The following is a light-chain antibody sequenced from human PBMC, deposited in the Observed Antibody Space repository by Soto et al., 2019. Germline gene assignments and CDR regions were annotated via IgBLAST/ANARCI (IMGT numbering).Light chain of an antibody. CDR2: GAS. CDR1: QGVSSN. CDR3: QQYNNWPPNT. V-gene: IGKV3-15*01. J-gene: IGKJ2*01. Sequence: EIVMTQSPATLSVSPGERAPLSCRASQGVSSNLAWYQQKPGQAPRLLIYGASTRATGIPARFSGSGSGTEFTLTISSLQSEDFAVYYCQQYNNWPPNTFGQGTKLEIK.